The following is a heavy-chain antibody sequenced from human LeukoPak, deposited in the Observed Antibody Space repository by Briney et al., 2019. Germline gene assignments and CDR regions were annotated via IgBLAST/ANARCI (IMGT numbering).Heavy chain of an antibody. CDR3: AKDRNGSGSYSYYFDY. Sequence: GVSLRLSCAASGFTFSSYGMHWVRQAPGKGLEWVAFIRYDGSNKYYADSVKGRFTISGDNSKNTLYLQMNSLRAEDTAVYYCAKDRNGSGSYSYYFDYWGQGTLVTVSS. CDR2: IRYDGSNK. D-gene: IGHD3-10*01. V-gene: IGHV3-30*02. CDR1: GFTFSSYG. J-gene: IGHJ4*02.